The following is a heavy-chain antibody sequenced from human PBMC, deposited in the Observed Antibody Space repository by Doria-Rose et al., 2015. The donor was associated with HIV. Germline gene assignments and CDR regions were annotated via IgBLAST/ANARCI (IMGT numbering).Heavy chain of an antibody. CDR3: ARGSWRTYYFDY. CDR1: GGSFSGYY. CDR2: INHSGST. Sequence: YGGSFSGYYWSWIRQPPGKGLEWIGEINHSGSTNYNPSLKSRVTTSVDTSKNQFSLELSSVTAADTAVYFCARGSWRTYYFDYWGQGTLVTVSS. J-gene: IGHJ4*02. D-gene: IGHD3-3*01. V-gene: IGHV4-34*01.